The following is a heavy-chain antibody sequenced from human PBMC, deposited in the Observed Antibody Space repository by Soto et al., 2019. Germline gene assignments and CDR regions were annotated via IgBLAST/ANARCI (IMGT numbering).Heavy chain of an antibody. V-gene: IGHV1-2*02. Sequence: ASVKVSCKASGYTFTGYYMHWVRQAPGQGLEWMGWINPNSGGTNYAQKFQGRVTMTRDTSISTAYMELSRLRSDDTAVYYCARTYSSSWYFDYWGQGTLVTVSS. CDR2: INPNSGGT. CDR1: GYTFTGYY. CDR3: ARTYSSSWYFDY. J-gene: IGHJ4*02. D-gene: IGHD6-13*01.